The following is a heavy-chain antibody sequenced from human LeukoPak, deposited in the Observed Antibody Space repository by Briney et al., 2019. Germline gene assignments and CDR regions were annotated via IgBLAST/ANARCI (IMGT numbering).Heavy chain of an antibody. J-gene: IGHJ4*02. CDR3: ARESYDSGTFDY. V-gene: IGHV3-21*01. Sequence: GGSLRLSCAASGFIFSSYSMIWVRQAPGKGLEWVSSISSSSTYIYYADSVKGRFTISRDNAKNSLYLQMNSLRAEDTALYYCARESYDSGTFDYWGQGTLVSVSS. CDR2: ISSSSTYI. D-gene: IGHD3-10*01. CDR1: GFIFSSYS.